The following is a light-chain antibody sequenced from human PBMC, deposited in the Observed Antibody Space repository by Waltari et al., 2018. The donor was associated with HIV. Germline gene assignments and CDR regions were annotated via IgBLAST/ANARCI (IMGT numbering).Light chain of an antibody. J-gene: IGLJ2*01. Sequence: QFLLTQSPSVSAAPGQKVTILCYGSTSHLGKSHVSWSQVIPGTVPKLLIYDRDERPSGIPDRFSASKSGTSATLEIIGLQPGDEADYYCGAWDTGLGVVIFGGGTKLTVL. CDR2: DRD. CDR1: TSHLGKSH. CDR3: GAWDTGLGVVI. V-gene: IGLV1-51*01.